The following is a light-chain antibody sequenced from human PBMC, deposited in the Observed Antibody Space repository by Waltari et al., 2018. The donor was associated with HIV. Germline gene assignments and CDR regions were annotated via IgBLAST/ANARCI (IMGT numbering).Light chain of an antibody. Sequence: EIVLPQSPATLSLSPEERAPLSCRASQTVINFYAWYQQRPGQAPRLLIYDASIRATGIPARFSGSGSGTDFTLTISSLEPEDSAVYYCQQRKHWPPLTFGPGTKVEIK. CDR2: DAS. V-gene: IGKV3-11*01. CDR3: QQRKHWPPLT. J-gene: IGKJ3*01. CDR1: QTVINF.